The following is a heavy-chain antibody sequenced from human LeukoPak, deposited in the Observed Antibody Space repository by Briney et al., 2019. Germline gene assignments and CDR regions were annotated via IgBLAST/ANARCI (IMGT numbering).Heavy chain of an antibody. J-gene: IGHJ3*01. CDR1: GFTFSSYA. V-gene: IGHV3-23*01. D-gene: IGHD3/OR15-3a*01. CDR2: ISPTGDIT. Sequence: GGSLRLSCAASGFTFSSYAMSWVRQAPGKGLEWVSGISPTGDITYYADSVMGRFTISRDNPKSTVYLQMNSLRVEDTAVYYCVRDRDWGAFDVWGQVTMVTVSS. CDR3: VRDRDWGAFDV.